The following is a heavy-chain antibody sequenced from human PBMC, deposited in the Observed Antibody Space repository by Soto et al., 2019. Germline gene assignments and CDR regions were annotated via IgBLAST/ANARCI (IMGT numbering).Heavy chain of an antibody. Sequence: SETLSLTCTVSGASVGSGSFYWSWIRQPPGKGLEWIGYVFFSGSTNYNPSLKSRVTISIDTSKNQFSLQLISVTAADTAVYYCARVSTYYFDSSGSYTSDYWGQGTLVTVSS. CDR1: GASVGSGSFY. CDR3: ARVSTYYFDSSGSYTSDY. V-gene: IGHV4-61*01. D-gene: IGHD3-22*01. J-gene: IGHJ4*02. CDR2: VFFSGST.